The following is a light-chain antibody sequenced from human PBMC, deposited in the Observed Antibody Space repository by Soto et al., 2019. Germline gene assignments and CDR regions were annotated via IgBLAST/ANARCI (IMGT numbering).Light chain of an antibody. CDR1: QSVSSTY. J-gene: IGKJ2*01. CDR2: GAS. V-gene: IGKV3-20*01. CDR3: QQYGSSPPMYT. Sequence: EIVLTQSPGTLYLSPGERATLSCRASQSVSSTYLAWYQQKPGQAPRLLIYGASIRATGIPDRFSGSGSGTDFTLTISRLEPEDFSVYYCQQYGSSPPMYTFGLGTKLEIK.